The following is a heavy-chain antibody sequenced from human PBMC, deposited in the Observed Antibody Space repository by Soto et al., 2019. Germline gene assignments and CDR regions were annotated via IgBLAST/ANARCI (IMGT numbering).Heavy chain of an antibody. Sequence: QVQLVESGGGVVQPGRSLRLSCAASGFTFSSYGMHWVRQAPGKGLEWVAVISYDGSNKYYADSVKGRFTISRDNSKNTLYLQMNSLRAEDTAVYYYAKGDPWIQLPNCDYWGQGTLVTVSS. CDR1: GFTFSSYG. D-gene: IGHD5-18*01. J-gene: IGHJ4*02. CDR2: ISYDGSNK. V-gene: IGHV3-30*18. CDR3: AKGDPWIQLPNCDY.